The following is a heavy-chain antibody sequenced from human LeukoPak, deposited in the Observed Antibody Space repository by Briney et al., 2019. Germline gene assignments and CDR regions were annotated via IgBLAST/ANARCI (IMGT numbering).Heavy chain of an antibody. CDR1: GGSISSYQ. CDR3: ARTIFGVFFDP. Sequence: PSETLSLTCSVSGGSISSYQWSWIRQPPGKGLERIGYIYYSGSTNYNPSLKSRVTISVDTSKNQFSLKLSSVTAADTAVYYCARTIFGVFFDPWGQGTLVTVSS. J-gene: IGHJ5*02. V-gene: IGHV4-59*01. CDR2: IYYSGST. D-gene: IGHD3-3*01.